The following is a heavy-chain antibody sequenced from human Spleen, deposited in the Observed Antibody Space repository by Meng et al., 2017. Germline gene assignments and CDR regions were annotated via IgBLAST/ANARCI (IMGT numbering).Heavy chain of an antibody. V-gene: IGHV1-18*01. D-gene: IGHD3-10*01. J-gene: IGHJ4*02. Sequence: QVHLLQSGPEVKKPGASVRVSCKASGYTFSSYGISWVRQAPGQGLEWMGWTSAYNGNTRYGQKFQGRVTMTTDTSTSTAYMEMRSLRFDDTAVYYCARGTPGRRYADYWGQGTLVTVSS. CDR3: ARGTPGRRYADY. CDR2: TSAYNGNT. CDR1: GYTFSSYG.